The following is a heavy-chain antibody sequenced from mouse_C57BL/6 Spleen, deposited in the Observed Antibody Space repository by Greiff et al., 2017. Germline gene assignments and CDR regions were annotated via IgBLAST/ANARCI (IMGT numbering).Heavy chain of an antibody. D-gene: IGHD1-1*01. J-gene: IGHJ2*01. CDR2: IDPEDGEP. V-gene: IGHV14-2*01. Sequence: VQLQQSGAELVTPGASVQLSCTASGFNFKDYYMHWVKPRTEQGLEWIGRIDPEDGEPKDAPTFQGKATRTADTSSNPAYLQLSSLTSEDTAVYYCASLYYDGSFDDWGQGTTLTDSS. CDR1: GFNFKDYY. CDR3: ASLYYDGSFDD.